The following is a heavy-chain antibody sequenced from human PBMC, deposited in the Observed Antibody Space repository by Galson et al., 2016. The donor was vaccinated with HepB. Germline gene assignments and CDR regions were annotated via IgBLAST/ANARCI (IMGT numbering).Heavy chain of an antibody. CDR1: GFTFSPSS. CDR2: IRGTTHTF. CDR3: ARDFSWSFEN. V-gene: IGHV3-48*02. Sequence: SLRLSCAASGFTFSPSSMNWVRQAPGKGLEWLSYIRGTTHTFVSYADSLRGRFTISRDNAKNSLYLHLNSLRDEDTAVYYCARDFSWSFENWGQGTLVTVSS. J-gene: IGHJ4*02. D-gene: IGHD3-3*01.